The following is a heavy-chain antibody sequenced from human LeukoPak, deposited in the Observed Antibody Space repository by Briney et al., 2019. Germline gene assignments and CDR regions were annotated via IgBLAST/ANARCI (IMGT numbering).Heavy chain of an antibody. D-gene: IGHD6-25*01. CDR1: GFTFSSYA. CDR3: ARSRRFRASGMDY. Sequence: TGGSLRLSCAASGFTFSSYAMHWVRQAPGKGLEWGAVISYDGSNKYYADSVKGRFTISRDNSKNTLYLQMNSLRAEDTAVYYCARSRRFRASGMDYWGQGTLVTVSS. V-gene: IGHV3-30*04. J-gene: IGHJ4*02. CDR2: ISYDGSNK.